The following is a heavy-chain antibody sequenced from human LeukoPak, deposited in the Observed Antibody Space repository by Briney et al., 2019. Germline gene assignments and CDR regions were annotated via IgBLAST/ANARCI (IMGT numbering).Heavy chain of an antibody. CDR1: GYTFTSYG. Sequence: GESLKISCKGFGYTFTSYGISWVRQAPGQGLEWMGIINPSGGSTSYAQKFQGRVTMTRDTSTSTVYMELSSLRSEDTAVYYCARPSEGYCSSTSCSKGAFDIWGQGTMVTVSS. D-gene: IGHD2-2*01. V-gene: IGHV1-46*01. CDR3: ARPSEGYCSSTSCSKGAFDI. CDR2: INPSGGST. J-gene: IGHJ3*02.